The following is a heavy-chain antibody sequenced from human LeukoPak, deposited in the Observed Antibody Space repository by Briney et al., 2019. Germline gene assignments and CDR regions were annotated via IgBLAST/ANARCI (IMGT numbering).Heavy chain of an antibody. D-gene: IGHD3-10*01. CDR1: GGSISGYY. Sequence: PSETLSLTCTVSGGSISGYYWSWIRQPAGKGLEWIGSIYYSGSTYYNPSLKSRVTISVDTSKNQFSLKLSSVTAADTAVYYCARGMRHFDYWGQGTLVTVSS. J-gene: IGHJ4*02. CDR3: ARGMRHFDY. CDR2: IYYSGST. V-gene: IGHV4-59*05.